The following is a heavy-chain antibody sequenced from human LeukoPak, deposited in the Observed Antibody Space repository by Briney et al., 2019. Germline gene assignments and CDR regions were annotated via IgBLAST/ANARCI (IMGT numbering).Heavy chain of an antibody. V-gene: IGHV1-8*01. Sequence: ASVKVSCEASGYTFTSYDINWVRQAAGQGLEWMGWMNPNSGNTGYAQKFQGRVTMTRNTSISTAYMELSSLRSEDTAVYYCARGQRLRFLEWLYYFDPWGQGTLVTVSS. J-gene: IGHJ4*02. CDR3: ARGQRLRFLEWLYYFDP. CDR1: GYTFTSYD. D-gene: IGHD3-3*01. CDR2: MNPNSGNT.